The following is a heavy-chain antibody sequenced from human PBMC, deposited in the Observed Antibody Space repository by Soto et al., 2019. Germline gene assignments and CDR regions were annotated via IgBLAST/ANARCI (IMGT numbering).Heavy chain of an antibody. CDR3: ARDYGVVPAAMLYNWFDP. J-gene: IGHJ5*02. D-gene: IGHD2-2*01. CDR2: ISAYNGNT. V-gene: IGHV1-18*01. Sequence: QVPLVQSGAEVKKPGASVKVSCKASGYTFTSYGISWVRQAPGHGLEWMGWISAYNGNTNYAQKLQGRVTMTTDTSTSTAYMELRSLRSDDTAVYYCARDYGVVPAAMLYNWFDPWGQGTLVTVSS. CDR1: GYTFTSYG.